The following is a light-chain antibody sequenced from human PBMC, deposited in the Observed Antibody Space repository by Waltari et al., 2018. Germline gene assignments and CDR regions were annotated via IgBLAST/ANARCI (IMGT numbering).Light chain of an antibody. CDR2: VNSDGSH. Sequence: QLVLTQSPSASASLGASVKLTCTLSSGHSSNIVAWHQQKPEKGPRYLMKVNSDGSHTKGDEIPDRFAGSSSGSKRYLTISSLQSEDEADYYCQTGGHGTWVFGGGTKLTVV. V-gene: IGLV4-69*01. CDR3: QTGGHGTWV. CDR1: SGHSSNI. J-gene: IGLJ3*02.